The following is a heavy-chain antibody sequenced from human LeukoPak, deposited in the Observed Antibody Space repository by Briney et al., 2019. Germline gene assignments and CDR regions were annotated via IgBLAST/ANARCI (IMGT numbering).Heavy chain of an antibody. V-gene: IGHV3-33*01. CDR3: ARARHCTTTTCRPYDYGLDV. CDR2: IWYDGSKK. D-gene: IGHD2-2*01. J-gene: IGHJ6*02. Sequence: PGGSLRLSCAASGSTFSTYGMHWVRQAPGKGLEWVAVIWYDGSKKYYADSVKGRFTISRDNSKNTIYLQMNSLRADDTAIYYCARARHCTTTTCRPYDYGLDVWGHGTTVTVSS. CDR1: GSTFSTYG.